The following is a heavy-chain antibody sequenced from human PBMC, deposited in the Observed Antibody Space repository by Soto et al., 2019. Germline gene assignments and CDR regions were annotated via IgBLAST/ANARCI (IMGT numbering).Heavy chain of an antibody. V-gene: IGHV1-18*01. D-gene: IGHD2-21*01. CDR1: GYDFFNYG. CDR2: IAGDDGNT. Sequence: QVQLVQSGGEVKKPGASLKVSCKASGYDFFNYGISWVRQAPRQGLEWMGCIAGDDGNTDYAQDLLGRVTMTTNTATNTAYVELRGLTSDDTARYYGARRTLGSSIGIVDYWGQGVLVTVSS. J-gene: IGHJ4*02. CDR3: ARRTLGSSIGIVDY.